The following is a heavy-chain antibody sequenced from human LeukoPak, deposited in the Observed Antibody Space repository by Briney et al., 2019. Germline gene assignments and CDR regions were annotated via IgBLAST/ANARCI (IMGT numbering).Heavy chain of an antibody. CDR3: ARRVSSFYDFWSGPFDY. V-gene: IGHV4-39*01. CDR2: IYYSGST. J-gene: IGHJ4*02. CDR1: GGSISSSSYY. Sequence: PSETLSLTCTVSGGSISSSSYYWGWIRQPPGKGLEWIGSIYYSGSTYYNPSLKSRVTISVDTSKNQFSLKLSSVTAADTAVYYCARRVSSFYDFWSGPFDYWGQGTLVTVSS. D-gene: IGHD3-3*01.